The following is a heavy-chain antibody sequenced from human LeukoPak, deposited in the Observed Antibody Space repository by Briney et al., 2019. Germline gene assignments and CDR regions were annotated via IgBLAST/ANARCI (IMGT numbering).Heavy chain of an antibody. Sequence: HPGGSLRLSCAASGFTFSSYWMSWVRQAPGKGLEWVANIKQDGSEKYYVDSVKGRFTISRDNAKNSLYLQMNSLRAEDTAVYYCERDGIFSYYYGMDVWGQGTTVTVSS. CDR1: GFTFSSYW. CDR3: ERDGIFSYYYGMDV. J-gene: IGHJ6*02. D-gene: IGHD3-3*01. CDR2: IKQDGSEK. V-gene: IGHV3-7*01.